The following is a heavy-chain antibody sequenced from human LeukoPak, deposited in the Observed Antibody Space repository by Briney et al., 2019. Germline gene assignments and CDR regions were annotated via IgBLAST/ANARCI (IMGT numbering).Heavy chain of an antibody. D-gene: IGHD2-2*01. J-gene: IGHJ6*02. V-gene: IGHV1-2*02. Sequence: ASVKVSCKASGYTFTDYYLHWVRKAPGQGLEWMAWINPNSGGTNSAQKFQGRVTMTRDTSISTAYMELSSLRSDDTAVYYCVRATSLVVPAADHYYYGLAVWGQGTTVTVSS. CDR3: VRATSLVVPAADHYYYGLAV. CDR2: INPNSGGT. CDR1: GYTFTDYY.